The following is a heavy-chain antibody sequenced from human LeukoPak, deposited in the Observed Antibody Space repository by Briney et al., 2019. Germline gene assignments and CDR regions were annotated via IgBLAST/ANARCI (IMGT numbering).Heavy chain of an antibody. CDR1: GGTFSSYA. CDR3: ARDLSEALIAAAKGPFDY. J-gene: IGHJ4*02. V-gene: IGHV1-69*06. Sequence: ASVKVSCKASGGTFSSYAISWVRQAPGQGLEWMGGIIPIFGTANYAQKFQGRVTITADKSTSTAYMELSSLRSEDTAVYYCARDLSEALIAAAKGPFDYWGQGTLVTVSS. CDR2: IIPIFGTA. D-gene: IGHD6-13*01.